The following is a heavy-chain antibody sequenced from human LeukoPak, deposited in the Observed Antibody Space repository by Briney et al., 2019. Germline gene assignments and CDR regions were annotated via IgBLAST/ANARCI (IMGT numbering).Heavy chain of an antibody. V-gene: IGHV3-7*04. D-gene: IGHD3-10*01. CDR1: GFTLSSYW. J-gene: IGHJ4*02. CDR2: IKQDGSEK. CDR3: ARVLLWFGGPLDY. Sequence: GSLRLSCAASGFTLSSYWMNWVRQAPGNGLEWVANIKQDGSEKYYVDSVKGRFTISRDNAKNSLYLQMNSLRAEDTAVYYCARVLLWFGGPLDYWGQGTLVTVSP.